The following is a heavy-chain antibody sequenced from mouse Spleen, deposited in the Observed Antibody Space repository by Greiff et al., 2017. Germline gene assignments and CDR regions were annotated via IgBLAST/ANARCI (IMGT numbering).Heavy chain of an antibody. J-gene: IGHJ3*01. V-gene: IGHV1-15*01. D-gene: IGHD1-1*01. CDR3: TRYYYGSSPRFAY. CDR1: GYTFTDYE. CDR2: IDPETGGT. Sequence: QVQLQQSGAELVRPGASVTLCCKASGYTFTDYEMHWVKQTPVHGLEWIGAIDPETGGTAYNQKFKGKAILTADKSSSTAYMELRSLTSEDSAVYYCTRYYYGSSPRFAYWGQGTLVTVSA.